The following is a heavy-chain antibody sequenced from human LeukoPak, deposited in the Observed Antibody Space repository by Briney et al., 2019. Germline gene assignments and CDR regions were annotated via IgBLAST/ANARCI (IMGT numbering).Heavy chain of an antibody. J-gene: IGHJ4*02. V-gene: IGHV4-39*01. CDR3: ARQGPNFDY. Sequence: PSETLSLTCTVSGGSISSSSYYWGWIRQPPGKGLEWIGSIYYSGSTYYNPSLKSRVTISVDTSKNQFSLKLSSVTAADTAVYYCARQGPNFDYWGQGTLVTVFS. CDR2: IYYSGST. CDR1: GGSISSSSYY.